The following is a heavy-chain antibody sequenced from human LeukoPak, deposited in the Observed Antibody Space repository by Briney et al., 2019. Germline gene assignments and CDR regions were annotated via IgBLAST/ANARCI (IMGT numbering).Heavy chain of an antibody. CDR1: GFTFSSYS. CDR3: ARDLRGVGANWFDP. J-gene: IGHJ5*02. V-gene: IGHV3-48*02. CDR2: ISSSSSTI. D-gene: IGHD1-26*01. Sequence: PGGSLRLSCAAPGFTFSSYSMNWVRQAPGKGLEWVSYISSSSSTIYYADSVKGRFTISRDNAKNSLYLQMNSLRDEDTAVYYCARDLRGVGANWFDPWGQGTLVTVSS.